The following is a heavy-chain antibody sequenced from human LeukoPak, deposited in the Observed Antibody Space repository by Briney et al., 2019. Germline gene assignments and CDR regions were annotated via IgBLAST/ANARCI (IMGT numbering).Heavy chain of an antibody. V-gene: IGHV1-69*05. Sequence: GASVKVSCKASGGTFSSYAISWVRQAPGQGLEWMGGIIPIFGTANCAQKFQGRVTITTDESASTAYMELSSLRSEDTAVYYCARSIVGATLDAFDIWGQGTMVTVSS. D-gene: IGHD1-26*01. CDR1: GGTFSSYA. J-gene: IGHJ3*02. CDR2: IIPIFGTA. CDR3: ARSIVGATLDAFDI.